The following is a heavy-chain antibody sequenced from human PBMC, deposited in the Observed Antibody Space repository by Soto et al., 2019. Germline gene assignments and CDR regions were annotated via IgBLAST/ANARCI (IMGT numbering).Heavy chain of an antibody. D-gene: IGHD2-2*01. J-gene: IGHJ5*02. CDR3: ARGDVVLVPAAIVVPVGWFDP. Sequence: QLQLQESGSGLVKPSQTLSLTCAVSGGSISSGGYSWSWIRQPPGKGLEWIGYIYHSGSTYYNPSSESRVTITVDRYKNQLHLKLSSVTASDTAVYYCARGDVVLVPAAIVVPVGWFDPWGQGTLVTVSS. CDR2: IYHSGST. CDR1: GGSISSGGYS. V-gene: IGHV4-30-2*01.